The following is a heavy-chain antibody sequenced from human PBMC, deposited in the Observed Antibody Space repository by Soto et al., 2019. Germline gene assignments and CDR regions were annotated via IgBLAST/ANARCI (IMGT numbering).Heavy chain of an antibody. V-gene: IGHV1-69*02. CDR1: GGTFSSYT. Sequence: QVQLVQSGAEVKKPGSSVKVSCKASGGTFSSYTISWVRQAPGQGLEWMGRIIPILGIANYAQKFQGRVTITADKSTSTAYMELSSLRSEDTAVYYCAVVVPAAYAIYGMDGWGQGTTVTVSS. J-gene: IGHJ6*02. CDR2: IIPILGIA. D-gene: IGHD2-2*01. CDR3: AVVVPAAYAIYGMDG.